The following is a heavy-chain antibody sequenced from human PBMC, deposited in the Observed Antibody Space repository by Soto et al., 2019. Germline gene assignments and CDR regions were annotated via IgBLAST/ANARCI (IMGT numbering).Heavy chain of an antibody. CDR3: TRDDSGLGIDY. Sequence: GGPLRLSCEASGFNFRDFWMHWVRQPPGKGPEWVSNIPSDGRDVSYADSVRGRFTISRDDARNTLYLQMNDLRVEDTAIYYCTRDDSGLGIDYWGQGTQVTVSS. CDR1: GFNFRDFW. V-gene: IGHV3-74*01. J-gene: IGHJ4*02. CDR2: IPSDGRDV. D-gene: IGHD1-26*01.